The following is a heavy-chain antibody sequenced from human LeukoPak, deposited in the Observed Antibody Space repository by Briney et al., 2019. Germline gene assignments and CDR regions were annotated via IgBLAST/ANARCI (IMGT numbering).Heavy chain of an antibody. CDR1: AFTFSNYA. V-gene: IGHV3-23*01. Sequence: PGGSLRLSCAASAFTFSNYAMTWVRQAPGKGLEWVSTISASGGDTFYADSVKGRFTISRDSSKNTLYLQMNNLRPEDTAVYYCVKETGITGAGDCWGQGTLVTVSS. J-gene: IGHJ4*02. CDR2: ISASGGDT. CDR3: VKETGITGAGDC. D-gene: IGHD1-20*01.